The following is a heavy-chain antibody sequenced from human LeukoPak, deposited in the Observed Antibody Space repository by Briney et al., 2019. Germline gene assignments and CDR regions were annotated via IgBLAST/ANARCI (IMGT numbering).Heavy chain of an antibody. J-gene: IGHJ6*03. Sequence: PSETLSLTCTVSGGSITSYYWSWIRQPPGKGLEWIGYIFYSGSTNYNPSLKSRVTISVDTSKNQISLKLSSVTAADTAVYYCARAPAGQPYYSMDVGGKGTTVTVSS. CDR1: GGSITSYY. CDR3: ARAPAGQPYYSMDV. V-gene: IGHV4-59*01. D-gene: IGHD2-2*01. CDR2: IFYSGST.